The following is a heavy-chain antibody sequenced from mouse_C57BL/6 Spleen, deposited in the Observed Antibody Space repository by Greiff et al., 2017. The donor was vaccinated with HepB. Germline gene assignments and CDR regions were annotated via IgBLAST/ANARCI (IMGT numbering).Heavy chain of an antibody. CDR1: GFTFSSYA. CDR3: ARGGSDYGNLYYAMDY. J-gene: IGHJ4*01. D-gene: IGHD2-1*01. Sequence: VQLQESGGGLVKPGGSLKLSCAASGFTFSSYAMSWVRQTPEKRLEWVATISDGGSYTYYPDNVKGRFTISRDNAKNNLYLQMSHLKSEDTAMYYCARGGSDYGNLYYAMDYWGQGTSVTVSS. V-gene: IGHV5-4*01. CDR2: ISDGGSYT.